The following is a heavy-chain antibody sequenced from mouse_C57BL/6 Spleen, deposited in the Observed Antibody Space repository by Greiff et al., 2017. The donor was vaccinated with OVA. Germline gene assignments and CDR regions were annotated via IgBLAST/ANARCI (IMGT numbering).Heavy chain of an antibody. Sequence: EVQGVESGGDLVKPGGSLKLSCAASGFTFSSYGMSWVRQTPDKRLEWVATISSGGSYTYYPDSVKGRFTISRANAKNTLYLQMSSLKSEDTAMYYCARQSRNYLDYWGQGTTLTVSS. J-gene: IGHJ2*01. CDR3: ARQSRNYLDY. V-gene: IGHV5-6*01. CDR1: GFTFSSYG. CDR2: ISSGGSYT.